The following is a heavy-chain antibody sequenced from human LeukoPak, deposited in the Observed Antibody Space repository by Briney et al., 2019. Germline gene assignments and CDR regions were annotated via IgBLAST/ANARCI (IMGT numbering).Heavy chain of an antibody. V-gene: IGHV3-7*01. Sequence: GGSLRLSCAASGFTFRKYWMSWVRQAPGKGLEWMANMNQDGGEKNYVDSVKGRFTIPRDNARNSLYLQMNSLTVDDTAVYYCARDLGYSSFDYWGQGALVTVSS. CDR1: GFTFRKYW. CDR2: MNQDGGEK. D-gene: IGHD2-15*01. CDR3: ARDLGYSSFDY. J-gene: IGHJ4*02.